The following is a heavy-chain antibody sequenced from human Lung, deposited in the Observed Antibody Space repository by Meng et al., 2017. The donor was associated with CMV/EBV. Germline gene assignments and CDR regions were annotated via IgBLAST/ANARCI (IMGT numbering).Heavy chain of an antibody. CDR2: INPNSGGT. D-gene: IGHD2-2*01. CDR1: GYTFTGYY. CDR3: ARDERLTKDIVVVPAAGGRWFY. J-gene: IGHJ4*02. V-gene: IGHV1-2*02. Sequence: ASXXVSXKASGYTFTGYYTHWVRQAPGQGLEWMGWINPNSGGTNYAQKFQGRVTMTRDTSISTAYMELSRLRSDDTAVYYCARDERLTKDIVVVPAAGGRWFYXRQGXLVTVSS.